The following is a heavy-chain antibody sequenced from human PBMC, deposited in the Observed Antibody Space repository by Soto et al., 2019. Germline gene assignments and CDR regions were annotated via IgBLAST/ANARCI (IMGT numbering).Heavy chain of an antibody. V-gene: IGHV4-38-2*02. Sequence: SETLSLTCAVSVYSISSGYYWGGIRQPPGKGLEWIGSIYHSGSTYYNPSLKSRVTISVDTSKNQFSLKLSSVTAADTAVYYCARDNGWLVTYYYGMDVWGQGTTVTVS. CDR2: IYHSGST. D-gene: IGHD6-19*01. CDR3: ARDNGWLVTYYYGMDV. CDR1: VYSISSGYY. J-gene: IGHJ6*02.